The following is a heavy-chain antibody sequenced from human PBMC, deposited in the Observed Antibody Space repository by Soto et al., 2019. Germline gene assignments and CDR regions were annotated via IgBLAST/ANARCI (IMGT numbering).Heavy chain of an antibody. CDR3: AHLPWKQLWPRAPVVY. Sequence: SQTLSLTCVISWDSVSSNYATCNWIRQSPSRGLEWLGRTYYRSKWHTDYAVSVESRVTITKDTSKNQLVLTMTNMDPVDTATYYCAHLPWKQLWPRAPVVYWGQGTPVTVSS. D-gene: IGHD5-18*01. CDR1: WDSVSSNYAT. V-gene: IGHV6-1*01. CDR2: TYYRSKWHT. J-gene: IGHJ4*02.